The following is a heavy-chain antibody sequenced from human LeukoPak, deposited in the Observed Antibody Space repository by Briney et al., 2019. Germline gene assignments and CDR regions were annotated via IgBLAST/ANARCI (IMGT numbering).Heavy chain of an antibody. CDR2: ISYDGSNK. V-gene: IGHV3-30-3*01. Sequence: GGSLRLSCAASGFTFSSYAMHWVRQAPGKGLEWVAVISYDGSNKYYADSVKGRFTISRDNSKNTLYLQMNSLRAEDTAVYYCARDQILSLGALDYWGQGTLVTVSS. CDR1: GFTFSSYA. J-gene: IGHJ4*02. D-gene: IGHD3-16*01. CDR3: ARDQILSLGALDY.